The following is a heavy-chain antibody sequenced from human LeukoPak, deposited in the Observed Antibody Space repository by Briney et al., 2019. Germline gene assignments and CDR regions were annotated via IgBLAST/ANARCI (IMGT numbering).Heavy chain of an antibody. CDR2: IYTNTGNP. V-gene: IGHV7-4-1*02. J-gene: IGHJ4*02. Sequence: ASVKVSRKASGYTFTSYAMNCVRHAPGQGLECLGWIYTNTGNPTYAQGFTGRVVLSLDTSVSTAYLQISSLKAEDTGVYYCAREVAPGGFDYWGQGTLVTVSS. CDR3: AREVAPGGFDY. CDR1: GYTFTSYA. D-gene: IGHD4-23*01.